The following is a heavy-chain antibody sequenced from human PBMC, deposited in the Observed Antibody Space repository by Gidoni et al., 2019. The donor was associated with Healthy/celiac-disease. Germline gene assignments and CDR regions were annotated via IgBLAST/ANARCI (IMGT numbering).Heavy chain of an antibody. D-gene: IGHD4-17*01. V-gene: IGHV5-51*01. J-gene: IGHJ5*02. CDR3: ARRWDYGDSAANNWFDP. CDR2: IYPGDSDT. CDR1: GYSFTRYW. Sequence: EVQLVQSGAEVKKPGESLKISCKGSGYSFTRYWIGWVRQMPGKGLEWMGIIYPGDSDTRYSPSFQGQVTISADKSISTAYLQWSSLKASDTAMYYCARRWDYGDSAANNWFDPWGQGTLVTVSS.